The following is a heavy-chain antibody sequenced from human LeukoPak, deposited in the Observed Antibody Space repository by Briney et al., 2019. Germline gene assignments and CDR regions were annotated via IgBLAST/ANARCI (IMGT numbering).Heavy chain of an antibody. CDR2: INSDGSST. CDR3: AKTESRSSWYPGFGASDI. V-gene: IGHV3-74*01. J-gene: IGHJ3*02. Sequence: PGGSLRLSCAASGFTFSSYWMHWVRQAPGKGLVWVSRINSDGSSTSYADSVKGRFTISRDNAKNTLYLQMNSLRAEDTAVYYCAKTESRSSWYPGFGASDIWGQGTMVTVSS. D-gene: IGHD6-13*01. CDR1: GFTFSSYW.